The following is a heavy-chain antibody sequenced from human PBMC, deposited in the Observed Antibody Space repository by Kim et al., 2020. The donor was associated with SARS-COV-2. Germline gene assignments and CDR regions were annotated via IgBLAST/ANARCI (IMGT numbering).Heavy chain of an antibody. J-gene: IGHJ4*02. Sequence: GGSLRLSCAASGFTFSSYAMHWVRQAPGKGLEWVAVISYDGSNKYYADSVKGRFTISRDNSKNTLYLQMNSLRAEDTALYYCARDGVYYFDYWGQGTLVTVSS. CDR2: ISYDGSNK. CDR1: GFTFSSYA. CDR3: ARDGVYYFDY. V-gene: IGHV3-30*04.